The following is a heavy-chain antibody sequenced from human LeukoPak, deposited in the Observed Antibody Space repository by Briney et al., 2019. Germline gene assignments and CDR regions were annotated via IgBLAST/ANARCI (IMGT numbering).Heavy chain of an antibody. Sequence: GALRLSCVASGFSFSNYWMHWVRQPPGKGLVWVSRIYVDGRTTNYADSVKGRFTISRDNAKNTVYLEMNSLSVEDTATYYCIRDFRSADLWGQGTLVTVTS. V-gene: IGHV3-74*01. CDR1: GFSFSNYW. CDR2: IYVDGRTT. J-gene: IGHJ5*02. CDR3: IRDFRSADL.